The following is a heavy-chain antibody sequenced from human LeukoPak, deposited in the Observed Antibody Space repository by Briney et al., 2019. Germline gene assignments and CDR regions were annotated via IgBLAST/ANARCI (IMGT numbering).Heavy chain of an antibody. CDR3: ARLSGYTIFDRPINWFDP. CDR2: IKQDGSEK. D-gene: IGHD3-3*01. Sequence: PGGSLRLSCAASGFTFSSYWMSWVRQAPGKGLEWVANIKQDGSEKYYVDSVKGRFTISRDNAKNSLYLQMNSLRAEDTAVYYCARLSGYTIFDRPINWFDPWGQGTLVTVSS. CDR1: GFTFSSYW. J-gene: IGHJ5*02. V-gene: IGHV3-7*01.